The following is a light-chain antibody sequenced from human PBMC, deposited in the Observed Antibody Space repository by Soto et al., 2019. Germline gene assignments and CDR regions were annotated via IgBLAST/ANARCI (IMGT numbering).Light chain of an antibody. CDR1: QSVSTN. J-gene: IGKJ2*01. Sequence: EMVMTQSPATLSVSPGERATLSCRASQSVSTNLAWYQHKPGQSPRLLFYGASTRATGIPARFSGSASGTEFTLTIGSLQSEDFAVYYCQQYYNWPPMYTFGQGTKLEIK. CDR3: QQYYNWPPMYT. CDR2: GAS. V-gene: IGKV3-15*01.